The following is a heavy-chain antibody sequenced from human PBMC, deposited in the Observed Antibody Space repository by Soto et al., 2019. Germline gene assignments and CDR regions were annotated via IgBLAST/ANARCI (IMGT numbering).Heavy chain of an antibody. J-gene: IGHJ4*02. D-gene: IGHD3-10*01. CDR2: ISTGGAYM. CDR3: ARDIASRGGDYFDS. CDR1: GFTFRNYN. Sequence: EVQLVESGGGLVKAGGSLRLFCTASGFTFRNYNMNWVRQAPGKGLEWVSSISTGGAYMFYADSVKGRFTISRDNAQNSLFLQRDSPRAADTAVYYCARDIASRGGDYFDSWGQGTLVTVSS. V-gene: IGHV3-21*06.